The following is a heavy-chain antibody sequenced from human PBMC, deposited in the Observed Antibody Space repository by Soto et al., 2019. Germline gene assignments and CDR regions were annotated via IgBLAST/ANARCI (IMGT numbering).Heavy chain of an antibody. CDR3: ARDRLGVVVPAAILAY. J-gene: IGHJ4*02. V-gene: IGHV3-30-3*01. CDR1: GFTFSSYA. D-gene: IGHD2-2*02. CDR2: ISYDGSNK. Sequence: AGGSLRLSCAASGFTFSSYAMHWVRQAPGKGLEWVAVISYDGSNKYYADSVKGRFTISRDNSKNTLYLQRNSLRAEDVAVFYCARDRLGVVVPAAILAYWGQGTLVTAPQ.